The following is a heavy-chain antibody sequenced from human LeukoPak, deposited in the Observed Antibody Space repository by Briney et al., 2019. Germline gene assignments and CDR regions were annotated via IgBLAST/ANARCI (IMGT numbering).Heavy chain of an antibody. D-gene: IGHD2-15*01. CDR3: ARSEELGYCSGGSCYSADY. Sequence: SVKVSCKASGGTFSSYAISWVRQAPGQGLEWMGGIIPIFGTANYAQKFQGRVTITADESTSTAYMELSSLRSEDTAVYYCARSEELGYCSGGSCYSADYWGQGTLVIVSS. V-gene: IGHV1-69*13. J-gene: IGHJ4*02. CDR2: IIPIFGTA. CDR1: GGTFSSYA.